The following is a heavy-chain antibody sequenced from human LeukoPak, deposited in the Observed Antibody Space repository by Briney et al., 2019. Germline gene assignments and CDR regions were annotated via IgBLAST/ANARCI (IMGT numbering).Heavy chain of an antibody. CDR1: GGSISSGGYY. CDR2: IYYSGST. CDR3: ARGPPPRSCDFWSGYPPESYAFDI. D-gene: IGHD3-3*01. J-gene: IGHJ3*02. Sequence: PSQTLSLTCTVSGGSISSGGYYWSWIRQHPGKGLEWIGDIYYSGSTYYNPSLKSRVTISVDTSKNQFSLKLSSVTAADTAVYYCARGPPPRSCDFWSGYPPESYAFDIWGQGTMVTVSS. V-gene: IGHV4-31*03.